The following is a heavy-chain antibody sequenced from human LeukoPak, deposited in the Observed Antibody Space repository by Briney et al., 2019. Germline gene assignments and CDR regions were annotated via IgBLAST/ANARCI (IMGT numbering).Heavy chain of an antibody. V-gene: IGHV4-59*01. CDR2: IYYSGST. J-gene: IGHJ4*02. CDR1: GGSISSYY. Sequence: SETLSLTCTVSGGSISSYYWSWIRQPPGKGLEWIGYIYYSGSTNYNPSLKSRVTISIDTSKNQFSLKLSSVTAADTAVYYCARGRAPGYYFDYWGQGTLVTVSS. CDR3: ARGRAPGYYFDY.